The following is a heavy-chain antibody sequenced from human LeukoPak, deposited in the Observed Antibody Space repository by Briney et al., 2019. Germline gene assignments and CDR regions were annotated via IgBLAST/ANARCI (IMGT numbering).Heavy chain of an antibody. J-gene: IGHJ4*02. CDR2: IYYSGST. D-gene: IGHD6-13*01. CDR1: GGSISSYY. CDR3: ARSRGYFDY. V-gene: IGHV4-59*01. Sequence: SETLSLTCTVSGGSISSYYWSWIRQPPGKGLEWIGYIYYSGSTNYDPSLKSRVTISVGTSKNQFSLKLSSVTAADTALYYCARSRGYFDYWGQGTLVTVSS.